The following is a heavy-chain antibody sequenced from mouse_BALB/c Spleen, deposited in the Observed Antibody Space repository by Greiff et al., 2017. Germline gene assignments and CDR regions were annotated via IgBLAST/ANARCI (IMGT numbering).Heavy chain of an antibody. CDR1: GFTFSSYT. CDR2: ISSGGGNT. J-gene: IGHJ4*01. D-gene: IGHD3-2*01. V-gene: IGHV5-9*03. Sequence: EVKLMESGGGLVKPGGSLKLSCAASGFTFSSYTMSWVRQTPEKRLEWVATISSGGGNTYYPDSVKGRFTISRDNAKNNLYLQMSSLRSEDTALYYCARCRQRGLAMDYWGQGTSVTVSS. CDR3: ARCRQRGLAMDY.